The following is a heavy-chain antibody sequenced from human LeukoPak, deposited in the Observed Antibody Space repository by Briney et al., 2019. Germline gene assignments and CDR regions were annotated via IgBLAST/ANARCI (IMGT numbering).Heavy chain of an antibody. J-gene: IGHJ2*01. CDR1: GFSFNSDW. D-gene: IGHD6-19*01. V-gene: IGHV3-7*01. CDR2: IKHDESEK. Sequence: GGSLRLSCAASGFSFNSDWMDWVRQAPGKGLEWVANIKHDESEKNYLDSVKGRFTISRDNAQNSLYLQMNGLRAEDTAVYYCARDRISSGWYGDYWYFDLWGRGTLVTVSS. CDR3: ARDRISSGWYGDYWYFDL.